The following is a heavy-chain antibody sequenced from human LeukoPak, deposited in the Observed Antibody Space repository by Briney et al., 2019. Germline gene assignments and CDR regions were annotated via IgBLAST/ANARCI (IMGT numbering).Heavy chain of an antibody. CDR2: IYYSGST. J-gene: IGHJ4*02. Sequence: SETLSLTCTVSGGSISSYYWSWIRQPPGKGLEWIGYIYYSGSTNYNPSLKSRVTISVDTSKNQFSLKLCSVTAADTAVYYCARMEASDTAMVTGWGQGTLVTVSS. V-gene: IGHV4-59*08. CDR1: GGSISSYY. D-gene: IGHD5-18*01. CDR3: ARMEASDTAMVTG.